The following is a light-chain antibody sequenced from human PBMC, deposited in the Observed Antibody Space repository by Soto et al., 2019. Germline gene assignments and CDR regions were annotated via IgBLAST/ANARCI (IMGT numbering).Light chain of an antibody. J-gene: IGKJ5*01. CDR3: QQRSNWPPIT. Sequence: EIVLTQSPATLSLSPGGRAILSCRGSQSVSSYLAWYQQKPGQAPRLLIYDASNRATGIPARFSGSGSGTDFTLTISSLEPEDFAVYYCQQRSNWPPITFGQGTRLEIK. CDR2: DAS. V-gene: IGKV3-11*01. CDR1: QSVSSY.